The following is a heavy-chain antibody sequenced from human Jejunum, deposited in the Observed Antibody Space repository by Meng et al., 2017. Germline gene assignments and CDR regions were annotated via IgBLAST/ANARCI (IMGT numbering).Heavy chain of an antibody. V-gene: IGHV4-34*01. CDR2: INHSGST. D-gene: IGHD6-6*01. Sequence: QWQLQQWGAGLLKPSETLSLTCTVYGGSFSGYYWSWIRQPPGKGLEWIGEINHSGSTSYNPSLKSRVTMSLDTSKNQFSLELSSVTAADTAVYYCARGSIADRLSDWGQGTLVTVSS. J-gene: IGHJ4*02. CDR3: ARGSIADRLSD. CDR1: GGSFSGYY.